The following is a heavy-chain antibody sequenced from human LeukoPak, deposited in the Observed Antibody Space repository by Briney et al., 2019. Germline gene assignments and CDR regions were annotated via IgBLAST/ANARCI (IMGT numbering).Heavy chain of an antibody. CDR3: ARDTRGGYSYGLHAFDI. J-gene: IGHJ3*02. D-gene: IGHD5-18*01. V-gene: IGHV1-2*02. CDR2: INPNSGGT. CDR1: GYTFTGYY. Sequence: GASVKVSCKASGYTFTGYYMHWVRQAPGQGLEWMGWINPNSGGTNYAQKFQGRVTMTRDTSISTAYMELSRLRSDDTAVYYCARDTRGGYSYGLHAFDIWGQGTMVTVSS.